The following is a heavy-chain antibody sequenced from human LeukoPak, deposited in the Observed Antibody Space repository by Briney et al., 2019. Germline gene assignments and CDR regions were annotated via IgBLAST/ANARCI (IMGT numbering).Heavy chain of an antibody. D-gene: IGHD6-19*01. V-gene: IGHV3-9*01. CDR3: AKVRGTYSSGYFFDY. Sequence: SLRLSCAASGFTFDNYAMHWVRQGPGNGLEWLSIISWNSGYIGYADSVKGRFTISRDNAKKSLDLQMNSLRAEDTAFYYCAKVRGTYSSGYFFDYWGQGTLVTVSS. CDR2: ISWNSGYI. CDR1: GFTFDNYA. J-gene: IGHJ4*02.